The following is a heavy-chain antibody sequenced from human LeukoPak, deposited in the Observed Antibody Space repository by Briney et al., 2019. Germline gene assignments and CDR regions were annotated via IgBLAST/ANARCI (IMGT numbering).Heavy chain of an antibody. Sequence: GGSLRLSCEASGFTFSSYAMNWVRQAPGKGLEWVSGMSGSGGSTNYADSVRGRFTISRDNSKNTLYLQMNSLRGEDTAVYYCAKAYSSGWYYFDYWGQGTMVTVSS. CDR3: AKAYSSGWYYFDY. D-gene: IGHD6-19*01. CDR2: MSGSGGST. J-gene: IGHJ4*03. CDR1: GFTFSSYA. V-gene: IGHV3-23*01.